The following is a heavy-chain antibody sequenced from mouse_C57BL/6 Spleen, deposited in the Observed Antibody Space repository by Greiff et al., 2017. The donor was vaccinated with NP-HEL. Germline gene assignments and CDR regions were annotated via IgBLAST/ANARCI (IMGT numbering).Heavy chain of an antibody. Sequence: VQLQESGAELARPGASVKMSCKASGYTFTSYTTHWVKQRPGQGLEWIGYINPSSGYTKYNQKFKDKATLTADKSSSTAYMQLSSLTSEDSAVYYCARTDGYYEGLAYWGQGTLVTVSA. CDR1: GYTFTSYT. D-gene: IGHD2-3*01. CDR2: INPSSGYT. CDR3: ARTDGYYEGLAY. V-gene: IGHV1-4*01. J-gene: IGHJ3*01.